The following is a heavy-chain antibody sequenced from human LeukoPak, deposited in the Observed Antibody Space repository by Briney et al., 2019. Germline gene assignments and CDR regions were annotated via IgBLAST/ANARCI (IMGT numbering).Heavy chain of an antibody. J-gene: IGHJ4*02. V-gene: IGHV3-33*01. CDR2: IWYDGSNK. CDR3: AGNYGPYYFDY. CDR1: GFTFSNYG. D-gene: IGHD3-10*01. Sequence: GRSLRLSCAPPGFTFSNYGMHWVRQAPGKGLEWVAVIWYDGSNKYYADSVKGRFTISRDNSKNTLYLQMNSLRAEDTAVYYCAGNYGPYYFDYWGQGTLVTVSS.